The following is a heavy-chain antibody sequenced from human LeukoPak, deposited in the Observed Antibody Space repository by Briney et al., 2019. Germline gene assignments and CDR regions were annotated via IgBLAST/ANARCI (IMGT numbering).Heavy chain of an antibody. CDR3: ARVADSSSWYGGGSDY. D-gene: IGHD6-13*01. CDR1: VYTFTGYY. V-gene: IGHV1-2*02. J-gene: IGHJ4*02. Sequence: ASVKVSCKASVYTFTGYYMHWVRRAPGQGLEWMGWINPNSGGTNYAQKFQGRVTMTRDTSISTAYMELSRLRSDDTAVYYCARVADSSSWYGGGSDYWGQGTLVTVSS. CDR2: INPNSGGT.